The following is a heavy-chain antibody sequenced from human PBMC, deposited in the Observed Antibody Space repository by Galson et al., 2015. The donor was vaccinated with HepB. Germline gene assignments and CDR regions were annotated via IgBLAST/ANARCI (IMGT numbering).Heavy chain of an antibody. CDR1: GFSLSTSGMR. CDR2: IDWDDDK. Sequence: PALVKPTQTLTLTCTFSGFSLSTSGMRASWIRQPPGKALEWLARIDWDDDKFYSTSLKTRLTISKDTSKNQVVLTMTNMDPVDTATYYCARSYGHDAFDIWGQGTMVTVSS. J-gene: IGHJ3*02. D-gene: IGHD2-8*01. CDR3: ARSYGHDAFDI. V-gene: IGHV2-70*04.